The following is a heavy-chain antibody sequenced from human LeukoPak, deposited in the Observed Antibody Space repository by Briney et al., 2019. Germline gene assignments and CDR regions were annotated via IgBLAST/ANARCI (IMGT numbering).Heavy chain of an antibody. D-gene: IGHD5-24*01. CDR1: GYTLTSYD. V-gene: IGHV1-8*01. J-gene: IGHJ4*02. Sequence: GASVKVSCKASGYTLTSYDINWVRQATGQGLEWMGWMNPNSGNTGYAQKFQGRVTMTRNTSISTAYMELSSLRSEDTAVYYCARASRRGWLQLYYFDYWGQGTLVTVSS. CDR2: MNPNSGNT. CDR3: ARASRRGWLQLYYFDY.